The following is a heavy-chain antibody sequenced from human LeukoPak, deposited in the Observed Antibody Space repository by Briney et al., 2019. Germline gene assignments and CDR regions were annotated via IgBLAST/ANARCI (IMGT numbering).Heavy chain of an antibody. Sequence: GASVKVSCTASGYTFTVYYMRWVRQAPGQGLEWMGWINPNSGGTNYAQKFQGRVTMTRDTSISTAYMELSRLRSDDTAVYYCAREALGTTTGTTIWFDPWDQGTLVTVSS. J-gene: IGHJ5*02. CDR1: GYTFTVYY. V-gene: IGHV1-2*02. D-gene: IGHD1-1*01. CDR2: INPNSGGT. CDR3: AREALGTTTGTTIWFDP.